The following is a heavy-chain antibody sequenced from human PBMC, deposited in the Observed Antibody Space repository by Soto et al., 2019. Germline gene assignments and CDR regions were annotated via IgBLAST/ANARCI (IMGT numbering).Heavy chain of an antibody. CDR1: GFTFSSCN. V-gene: IGHV3-21*01. CDR2: IDSSSDYI. D-gene: IGHD5-18*01. CDR3: AGRYTYGYNSDFDY. Sequence: GALRLSCPASGFTFSSCNMNWVRQAPGGGLEWVSSIDSSSDYIYYADSVKGRFTISRDNARNSLYLQMNRLRAEDTSVYYCAGRYTYGYNSDFDYWGPGTLVTVSS. J-gene: IGHJ4*02.